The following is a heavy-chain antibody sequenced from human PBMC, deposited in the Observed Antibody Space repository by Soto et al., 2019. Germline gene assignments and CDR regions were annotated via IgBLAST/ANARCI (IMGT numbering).Heavy chain of an antibody. CDR3: VKSPYMVATAYYFDY. V-gene: IGHV3-64D*06. CDR1: GFTFSSYA. Sequence: GSLRLSCSASGFTFSSYAMHWVRQAPGKGLEYVSATSSNGGSTYYADSVKGRFTISRDNSKNTLYLQMSSLRAEDTAVYYCVKSPYMVATAYYFDYWGQGTLVTVSS. D-gene: IGHD5-12*01. CDR2: TSSNGGST. J-gene: IGHJ4*02.